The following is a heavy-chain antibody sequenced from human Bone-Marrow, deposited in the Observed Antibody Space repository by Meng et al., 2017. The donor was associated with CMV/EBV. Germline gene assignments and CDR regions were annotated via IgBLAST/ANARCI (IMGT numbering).Heavy chain of an antibody. J-gene: IGHJ6*02. Sequence: SETLSLTCTVSGGSISSYYWSWIRQPPGKGLEWIGYIYYSGSTNYNPSLKSRVTISVDTSKNQFSLKLSSVTAADTAVYYCARDRLLERLPGFGYYYYYGMDVWGQGTTVTVSS. CDR2: IYYSGST. D-gene: IGHD3-3*01. CDR3: ARDRLLERLPGFGYYYYYGMDV. V-gene: IGHV4-59*01. CDR1: GGSISSYY.